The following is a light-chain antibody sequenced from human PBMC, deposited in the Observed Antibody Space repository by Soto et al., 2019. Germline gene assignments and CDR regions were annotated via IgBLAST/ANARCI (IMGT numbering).Light chain of an antibody. V-gene: IGLV1-40*01. CDR3: QSYDSSLSAYV. Sequence: QSVLAQPPSVSGAPGQKVTISCTGSSSNIGAGYDLHWYQQLPGTAPKLLLYGNSNRPSGVPDRFSGSKSGNSASLAITGLQAEDEADYYCQSYDSSLSAYVFGTGTKVTVL. CDR1: SSNIGAGYD. CDR2: GNS. J-gene: IGLJ1*01.